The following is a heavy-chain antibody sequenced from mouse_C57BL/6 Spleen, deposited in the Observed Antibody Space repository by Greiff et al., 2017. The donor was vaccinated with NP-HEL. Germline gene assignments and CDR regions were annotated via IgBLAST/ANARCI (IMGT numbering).Heavy chain of an antibody. D-gene: IGHD1-1*01. CDR3: TSFITTVVRVY. V-gene: IGHV14-4*01. CDR1: GFNIKDDY. CDR2: IDPENGDT. Sequence: EVQLQQSGAELVRPGASVKLSCTASGFNIKDDYMHWVKQRPEQGLEWIGWIDPENGDTEYASKFQGKATITADTSSNTAYLQLSSLTSEDTAVYYCTSFITTVVRVYWGQGTTLTVSS. J-gene: IGHJ2*01.